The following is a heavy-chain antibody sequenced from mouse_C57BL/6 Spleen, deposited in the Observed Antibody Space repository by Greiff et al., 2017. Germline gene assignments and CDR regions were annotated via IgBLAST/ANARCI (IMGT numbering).Heavy chain of an antibody. Sequence: EVQLVESGPGLVKPSQSLSLTCSVTGYSITSGYYWNWIRQFPGNKLEWMGYISYDGSNNYNPSLKNRISITRDTSKNQFFLKLNSVTTEDTATYYCARVSYYDYYYYAMDYWGQGTSVTVSS. CDR1: GYSITSGYY. CDR2: ISYDGSN. CDR3: ARVSYYDYYYYAMDY. J-gene: IGHJ4*01. D-gene: IGHD2-4*01. V-gene: IGHV3-6*01.